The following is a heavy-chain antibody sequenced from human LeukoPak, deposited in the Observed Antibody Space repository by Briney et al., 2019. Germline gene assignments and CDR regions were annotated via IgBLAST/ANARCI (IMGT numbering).Heavy chain of an antibody. CDR2: IYYSGFT. CDR1: GGSISSYY. V-gene: IGHV4-59*01. Sequence: SETLSLTCTVSGGSISSYYWSWIRQPPGKGLEWIGYIYYSGFTNYNTSLKSRVTISVDTSKNQFSLKLSSVTAADTAVYYCARKVAVAGPRDWYFDLWGRGTLVTVSS. J-gene: IGHJ2*01. CDR3: ARKVAVAGPRDWYFDL. D-gene: IGHD6-19*01.